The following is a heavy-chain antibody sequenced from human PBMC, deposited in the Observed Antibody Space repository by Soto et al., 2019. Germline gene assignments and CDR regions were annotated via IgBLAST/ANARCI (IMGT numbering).Heavy chain of an antibody. D-gene: IGHD5-18*01. CDR3: AARPGYSYGYGADY. V-gene: IGHV4-31*03. Sequence: QVQLQESGPGLVKPSQTLSLTCTVSGGSISSGGYYWSWIRQHPGKGLEWIGYIYSSGITNYNPSLKSRVTISLDTSKNQFSLKLWSVAAADTAVYYCAARPGYSYGYGADYWGQGTLVTVSS. J-gene: IGHJ4*02. CDR2: IYSSGIT. CDR1: GGSISSGGYY.